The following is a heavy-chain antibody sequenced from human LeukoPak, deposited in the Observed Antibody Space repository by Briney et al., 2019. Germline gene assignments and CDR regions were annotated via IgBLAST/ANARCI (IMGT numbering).Heavy chain of an antibody. CDR3: ARGSYGDYVEGGFAFDY. CDR2: INPSGGTT. CDR1: GYTFTSYH. J-gene: IGHJ4*02. Sequence: ASVKVSCKASGYTFTSYHMHWVRQAPGQGLEWMGIINPSGGTTNYAQKFRGRVTMTRDMSTSTAYMELSSLRSEDTAVYYCARGSYGDYVEGGFAFDYWGQGTLVTVSS. V-gene: IGHV1-46*01. D-gene: IGHD4-17*01.